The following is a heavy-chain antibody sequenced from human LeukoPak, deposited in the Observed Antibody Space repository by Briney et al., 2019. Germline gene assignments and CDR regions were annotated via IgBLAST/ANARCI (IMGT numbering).Heavy chain of an antibody. CDR2: IYYSGST. CDR3: ARDGFSDAFDI. J-gene: IGHJ3*02. CDR1: GGSISSGDYY. Sequence: SETLSLTCTVSGGSISSGDYYWSWIRQPPGTGLEWIGYIYYSGSTYYNPSLKSRVTISVDTSKNQFSLKLSSVTAAGTAVYYCARDGFSDAFDIWGQGTMVTVSS. V-gene: IGHV4-30-4*08.